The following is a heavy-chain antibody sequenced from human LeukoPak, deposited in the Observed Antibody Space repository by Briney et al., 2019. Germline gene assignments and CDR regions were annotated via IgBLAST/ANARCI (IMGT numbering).Heavy chain of an antibody. D-gene: IGHD6-13*01. CDR2: ISYDGSNK. J-gene: IGHJ6*02. Sequence: GRSLRLSCAASGFTFSSYGMHWARQAPGKGPEWVAVISYDGSNKYYADSVKGRFTISRDNSKNTLYLQMNSLRAEDTAVYYCGRAAAGTTHYGMDVWGQGTTVTVSS. CDR3: GRAAAGTTHYGMDV. CDR1: GFTFSSYG. V-gene: IGHV3-30*03.